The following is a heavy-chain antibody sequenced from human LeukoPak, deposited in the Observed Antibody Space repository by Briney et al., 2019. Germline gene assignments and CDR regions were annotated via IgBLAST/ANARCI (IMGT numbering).Heavy chain of an antibody. CDR2: ISSNGQST. D-gene: IGHD3-9*01. CDR1: GFTFSTYA. J-gene: IGHJ4*02. V-gene: IGHV3-64*02. Sequence: PGGSLRLSCAASGFTFSTYAMHWVRQAPGKGLEYVSAISSNGQSTYYADSMKGRFTISRDNSENTVYLQMGSLRAEDMAVYYCARGRWVDIVTHGFDYWGQGSLVTVSS. CDR3: ARGRWVDIVTHGFDY.